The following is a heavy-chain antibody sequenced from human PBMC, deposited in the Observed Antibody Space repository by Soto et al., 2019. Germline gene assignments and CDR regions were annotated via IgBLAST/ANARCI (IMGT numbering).Heavy chain of an antibody. CDR1: GFTFSSYV. CDR2: ISHDGNNK. J-gene: IGHJ3*02. Sequence: QVQLVQSGGGVVQPGRSLRLCCAASGFTFSSYVTHWVRQAPGKGLEWVAVISHDGNNKYYADSVKGRFTISRDNSKNTLYLQMNSLTTEDTAVYYCAKGGPDCASTTCYLLVAFDIWGQGTMVTVSS. CDR3: AKGGPDCASTTCYLLVAFDI. V-gene: IGHV3-30*18. D-gene: IGHD2-2*01.